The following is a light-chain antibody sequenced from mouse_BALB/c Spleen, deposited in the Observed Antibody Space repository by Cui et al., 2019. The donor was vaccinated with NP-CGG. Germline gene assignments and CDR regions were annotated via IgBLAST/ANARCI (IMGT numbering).Light chain of an antibody. V-gene: IGLV1*01. CDR2: GPN. J-gene: IGLJ1*01. CDR1: TGAVTTSNY. CDR3: VLWYSNHWV. Sequence: VLTPVSALTTSRGETVTLTCRSSTGAVTTSNYANWVQEKPDHLFTGLIGGPNNRAPGVPDRFSGSLIGDKAALTITGAQTEDEARYFCVLWYSNHWVFGGGTKLTVL.